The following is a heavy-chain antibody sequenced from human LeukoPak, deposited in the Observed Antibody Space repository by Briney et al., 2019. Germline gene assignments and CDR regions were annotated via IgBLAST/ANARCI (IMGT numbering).Heavy chain of an antibody. CDR2: ISYDGSNK. Sequence: GGSLRLSCAASGSTFSSYAMHWVRQAPGKGLEWVAVISYDGSNKYYADSVKGRFTISRDNSKNTLYLQMNSLRAEDTAVYYCARDSSYSSSWYWFDPWGQGTLVTVSS. V-gene: IGHV3-30-3*01. CDR1: GSTFSSYA. J-gene: IGHJ5*02. CDR3: ARDSSYSSSWYWFDP. D-gene: IGHD6-13*01.